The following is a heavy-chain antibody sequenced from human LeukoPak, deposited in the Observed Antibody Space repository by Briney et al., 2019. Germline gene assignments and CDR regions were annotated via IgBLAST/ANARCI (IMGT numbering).Heavy chain of an antibody. CDR1: RFTLSSHW. J-gene: IGHJ3*02. D-gene: IGHD4-17*01. CDR3: ARDTSVTPFDI. CDR2: IKQNGSEI. Sequence: GGSLRLSCAASRFTLSSHWMSWVRQAPGKGLEWMANIKQNGSEIHYVDSVKGRFTISRDNAKNSLYLQMNSLRAEDTAVYYCARDTSVTPFDIWGQGTMVTVSS. V-gene: IGHV3-7*01.